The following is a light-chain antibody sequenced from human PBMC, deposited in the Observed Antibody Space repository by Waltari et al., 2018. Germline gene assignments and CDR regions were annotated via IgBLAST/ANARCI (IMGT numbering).Light chain of an antibody. CDR1: QTIRTTY. Sequence: EIVLTQSPGTLSLSPGEGATPSCRTSQTIRTTYLAWYQQKPGQAPTLLIYGAFTSATGIPDRFTGSGSGTDFSLTISSLEPEDCATYYCQQYDVSPLTFGGGTKVEIK. CDR3: QQYDVSPLT. CDR2: GAF. J-gene: IGKJ4*01. V-gene: IGKV3-20*01.